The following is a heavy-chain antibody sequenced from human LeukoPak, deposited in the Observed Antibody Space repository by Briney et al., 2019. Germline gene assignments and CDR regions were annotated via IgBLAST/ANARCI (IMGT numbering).Heavy chain of an antibody. Sequence: GGSQRLSCAASGFKFSDHYIDWVRQAPGKGLEWVSAISGSGGSTYYADSVKGRFTISRDNSKNTLYLQMNSLRAEDTAVYYCAKVRGSYSTNAFDIWGQGTMVTVSS. D-gene: IGHD1-26*01. CDR3: AKVRGSYSTNAFDI. CDR1: GFKFSDHY. V-gene: IGHV3-23*01. J-gene: IGHJ3*02. CDR2: ISGSGGST.